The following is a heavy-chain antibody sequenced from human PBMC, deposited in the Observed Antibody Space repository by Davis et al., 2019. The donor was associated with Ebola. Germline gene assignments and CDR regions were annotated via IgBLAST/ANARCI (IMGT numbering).Heavy chain of an antibody. CDR1: GYTFTSYA. D-gene: IGHD4-23*01. V-gene: IGHV1-3*01. J-gene: IGHJ4*02. CDR3: ARATVVTPFDY. CDR2: INAGNGNT. Sequence: ASVKVSCKASGYTFTSYAMHWVRQAPGQRLEWMGWINAGNGNTKYSQKLQGRVTMTTDKSTSTAYMELSSLRSEDTAVYYCARATVVTPFDYWGQGTLVTVSS.